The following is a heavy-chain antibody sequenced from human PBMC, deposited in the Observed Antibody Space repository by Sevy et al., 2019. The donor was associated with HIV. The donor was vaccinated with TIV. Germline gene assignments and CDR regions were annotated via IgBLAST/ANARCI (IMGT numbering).Heavy chain of an antibody. CDR1: GGSVSSGSYY. CDR2: IYYSGST. V-gene: IGHV4-61*01. CDR3: ARVRHYYDSSGYPDY. D-gene: IGHD3-22*01. J-gene: IGHJ4*02. Sequence: SETLPLTCTVSGGSVSSGSYYWSWIRQPPGKGLEWIGYIYYSGSTNYNPSLKSRVTISVDTSKNQFSLKLSSVTAADTAVYYCARVRHYYDSSGYPDYWGQGTLVTVSS.